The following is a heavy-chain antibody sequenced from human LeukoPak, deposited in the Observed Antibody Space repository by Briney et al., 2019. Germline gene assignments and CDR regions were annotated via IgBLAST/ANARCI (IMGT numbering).Heavy chain of an antibody. CDR1: GWSFSGYY. CDR3: ARQLAGVYPHDY. J-gene: IGHJ4*02. Sequence: SETLSLTCAVYGWSFSGYYWSWIRQPPGKGLEWIGEINHSGSTNYNPSLKSRVTISVDTSKNLFSLKLNSVTAAETAVYYCARQLAGVYPHDYWGQGTLVTVSS. CDR2: INHSGST. V-gene: IGHV4-34*01. D-gene: IGHD6-6*01.